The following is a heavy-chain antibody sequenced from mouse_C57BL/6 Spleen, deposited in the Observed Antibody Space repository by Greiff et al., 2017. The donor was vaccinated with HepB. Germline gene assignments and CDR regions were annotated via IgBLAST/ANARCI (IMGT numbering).Heavy chain of an antibody. V-gene: IGHV5-16*01. D-gene: IGHD1-1*01. CDR1: GFTFSDYY. CDR3: ARVGTTVVATEYFDV. J-gene: IGHJ1*03. CDR2: INYDGSST. Sequence: EVKLMESEGGLVQPGSSMKLSCTASGFTFSDYYMAWVRQVPEKGLEWVANINYDGSSTYYLDSLKSRFIISRDNATNILDLQMSSLKSEDTATYYCARVGTTVVATEYFDVWGTGTTVTVSS.